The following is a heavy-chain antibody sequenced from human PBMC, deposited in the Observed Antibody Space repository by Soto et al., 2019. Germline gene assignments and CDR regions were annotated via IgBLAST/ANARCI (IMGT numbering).Heavy chain of an antibody. J-gene: IGHJ4*02. CDR1: GGSISSSSYY. CDR3: ASRPVIPAAAFDY. CDR2: IYYSGST. Sequence: SETLSLTCTVSGGSISSSSYYWGWIRQPPGKGLEWIGSIYYSGSTYYNPSLKSRVTISVGTSKNQFSLKLSSVTAADTAVYYCASRPVIPAAAFDYWGQGTLVPVPS. V-gene: IGHV4-39*01. D-gene: IGHD2-2*01.